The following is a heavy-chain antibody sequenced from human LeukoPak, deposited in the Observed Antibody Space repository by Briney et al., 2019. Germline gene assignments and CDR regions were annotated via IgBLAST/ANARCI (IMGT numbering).Heavy chain of an antibody. Sequence: ASVKVSCKASGNTFTDYYIHWVREAPGQGLEWMGRINPNSGGTDYAQNFRGRVTLTRDTSVSTAYMDLTRLRSDDTAVYYCASDQAGSVNSFDPWGQGTLVTVSS. CDR3: ASDQAGSVNSFDP. CDR2: INPNSGGT. V-gene: IGHV1-2*06. J-gene: IGHJ5*02. CDR1: GNTFTDYY.